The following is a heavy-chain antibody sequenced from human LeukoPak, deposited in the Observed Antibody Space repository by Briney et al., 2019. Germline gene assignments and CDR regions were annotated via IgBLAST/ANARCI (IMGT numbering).Heavy chain of an antibody. V-gene: IGHV3-30*04. CDR1: GFTFSSYA. Sequence: GGSLRLSCAASGFTFSSYAMHWVRQAPGKGLEWVTFIRYDGEKQHYVDSVKGRFTISRDNSKDTLYLQMNDVRPEDTAVYYCASSALGRADWLDPWGLGTPVTVS. CDR2: IRYDGEKQ. J-gene: IGHJ5*02. D-gene: IGHD7-27*01. CDR3: ASSALGRADWLDP.